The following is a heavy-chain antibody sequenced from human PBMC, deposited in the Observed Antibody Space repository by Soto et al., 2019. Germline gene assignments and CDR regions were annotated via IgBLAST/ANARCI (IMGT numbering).Heavy chain of an antibody. CDR1: GCSISSGGYY. Sequence: PXETLSLTCTVAGCSISSGGYYWSWIRQHPGKGLEWIGYIYYSGSTYYNPSLKSRVTISVDTSKNQFSLKLSSVTAADTAVYYCAREKDSYGLDHWGQGTLVTVSS. CDR3: AREKDSYGLDH. D-gene: IGHD5-18*01. V-gene: IGHV4-31*03. CDR2: IYYSGST. J-gene: IGHJ1*01.